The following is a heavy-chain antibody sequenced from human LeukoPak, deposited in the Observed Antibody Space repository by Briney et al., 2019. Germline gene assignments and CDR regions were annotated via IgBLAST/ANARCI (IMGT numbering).Heavy chain of an antibody. CDR3: ARDPGCLDY. CDR2: IRQDGNEK. Sequence: GGSLRLSCAASGFTFGKFWMSWVRQAPGKGLEWVANIRQDGNEKYYVDSVKGRFTISRDNAKNSLYLEMNSLKAEDTAVYYCARDPGCLDYWGQGTLVTVSS. V-gene: IGHV3-7*01. CDR1: GFTFGKFW. D-gene: IGHD6-19*01. J-gene: IGHJ4*02.